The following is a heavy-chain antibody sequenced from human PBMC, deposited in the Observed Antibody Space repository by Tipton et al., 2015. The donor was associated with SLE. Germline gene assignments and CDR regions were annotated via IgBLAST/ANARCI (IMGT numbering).Heavy chain of an antibody. D-gene: IGHD1-26*01. CDR1: GGSISGYY. V-gene: IGHV4-59*01. J-gene: IGHJ5*02. CDR2: IDYNGDT. CDR3: ARDAGGYFVA. Sequence: TLSLTCTVSGGSISGYYWSWIRQPPGKGLEWIGQIDYNGDTNYNPSLKSRVTISSDTSQNQFSLKVTSVTADDTADYYCARDAGGYFVAWGQGTLVAVSS.